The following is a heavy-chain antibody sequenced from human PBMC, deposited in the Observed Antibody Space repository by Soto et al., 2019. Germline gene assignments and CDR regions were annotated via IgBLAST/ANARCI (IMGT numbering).Heavy chain of an antibody. CDR3: ARVEVRGVIGGGYYGMDV. D-gene: IGHD3-10*01. CDR1: GYTFTSYG. V-gene: IGHV1-18*01. Sequence: QVQLVQSGAEVKKPGASVKVSCKASGYTFTSYGIIWVRQAPGQGLEWMGWISAYNGNTNYAQKLQGRVTMTTDTSTSTAYMELRSLRSDDTAVYYCARVEVRGVIGGGYYGMDVWGQGTTVTVSS. J-gene: IGHJ6*02. CDR2: ISAYNGNT.